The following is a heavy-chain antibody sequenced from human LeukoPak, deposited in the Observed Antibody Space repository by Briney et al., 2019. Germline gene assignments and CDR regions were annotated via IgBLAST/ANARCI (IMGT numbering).Heavy chain of an antibody. CDR1: GFTFST. CDR2: ISSSSTYI. V-gene: IGHV3-21*01. D-gene: IGHD3-22*01. J-gene: IGHJ4*02. Sequence: GGSLRLSCAASGFTFSTMNWVRQAPGQGLEWVSSISSSSTYIYYADSVEGRFTISRDNAENSLFLEMNSLRAEDTAVYYCARDLGTTMITSLGYWGQGTLVTVSS. CDR3: ARDLGTTMITSLGY.